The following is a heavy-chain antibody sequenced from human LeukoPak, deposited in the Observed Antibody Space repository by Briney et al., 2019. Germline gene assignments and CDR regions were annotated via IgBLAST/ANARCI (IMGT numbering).Heavy chain of an antibody. CDR2: INTNTGNP. D-gene: IGHD3-22*01. CDR1: GYTFTSYG. Sequence: ASVKVSCKASGYTFTSYGISWVRQAPGQGLEWMGWINTNTGNPTYAQGFTGRFVFSLDTSVSTAYLQISSLKAEDTAVYYCARTYYDSSGYYPRPYYYGMDVWGQGTTVTVSS. J-gene: IGHJ6*02. CDR3: ARTYYDSSGYYPRPYYYGMDV. V-gene: IGHV7-4-1*02.